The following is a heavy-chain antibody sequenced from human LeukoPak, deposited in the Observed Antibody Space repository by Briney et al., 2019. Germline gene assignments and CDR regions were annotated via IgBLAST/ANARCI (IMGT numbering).Heavy chain of an antibody. Sequence: GASVKVSCKASGGTFSSYAISWVRQAPGQGLEWMGGIIPIFGTANYAQKFQGRVTITADKSTSTAYMELSSLRSEDTAVYYCARDSSWELLLDYWGQGTLVTVSS. V-gene: IGHV1-69*06. CDR3: ARDSSWELLLDY. CDR1: GGTFSSYA. CDR2: IIPIFGTA. J-gene: IGHJ4*02. D-gene: IGHD1-26*01.